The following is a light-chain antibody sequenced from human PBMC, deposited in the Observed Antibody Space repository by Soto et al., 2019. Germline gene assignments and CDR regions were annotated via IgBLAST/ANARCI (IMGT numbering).Light chain of an antibody. Sequence: DIVFTQSPATLSLSPGERATLSCRASQSVTGYLAWYQKKTGQDPSLIIYDASNRATGVPVRFSRIVSGTDFDLTLRRLETGDCAVYEGQQRSSWTITFGQGTRLEIK. CDR3: QQRSSWTIT. CDR2: DAS. CDR1: QSVTGY. V-gene: IGKV3-11*01. J-gene: IGKJ5*01.